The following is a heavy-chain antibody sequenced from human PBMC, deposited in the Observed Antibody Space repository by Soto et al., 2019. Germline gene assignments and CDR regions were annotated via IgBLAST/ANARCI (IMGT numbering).Heavy chain of an antibody. CDR1: GFIFSDYE. V-gene: IGHV3-48*03. J-gene: IGHJ3*01. CDR3: VKEYCTGGTCFDAFDL. Sequence: EAELVESGGGLVQPGGSLTLSCAASGFIFSDYEVDWVRQAPGRGPEWISYISAGGTTIYYAASVKGRFTISRDDAKKALYLHMNTLRVDDTAIYFCVKEYCTGGTCFDAFDLWGQGTVVTVSS. D-gene: IGHD2-8*01. CDR2: ISAGGTTI.